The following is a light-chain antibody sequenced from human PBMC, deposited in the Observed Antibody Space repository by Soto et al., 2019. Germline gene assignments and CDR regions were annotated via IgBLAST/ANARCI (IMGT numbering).Light chain of an antibody. CDR2: GAS. CDR1: QSVSSSY. Sequence: EIVLTQSPGTLSLSPGERATLSCRASQSVSSSYLAWYQQKPGQAPRLLIYGASSRATGIPDRFSGSGSGTEFTLSINSLESEDFALYYCQQYKNWPRTFGQGTKVDIK. V-gene: IGKV3-20*01. J-gene: IGKJ1*01. CDR3: QQYKNWPRT.